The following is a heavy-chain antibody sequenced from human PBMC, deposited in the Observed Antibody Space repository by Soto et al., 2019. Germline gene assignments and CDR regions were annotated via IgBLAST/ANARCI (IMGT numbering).Heavy chain of an antibody. CDR3: ANSAFDLDS. CDR1: GGTFSSYT. V-gene: IGHV1-69*02. CDR2: IIPILHIA. Sequence: QVQLVQSGAEVKKPGSSVKVSCKASGGTFSSYTITWVRQAPEQGLEWMGRIIPILHIAYYAQQFQARLTITADNSTSPAYMELSSLRSEDTAVYYCANSAFDLDSWGQGALVTVPS. D-gene: IGHD3-9*01. J-gene: IGHJ4*02.